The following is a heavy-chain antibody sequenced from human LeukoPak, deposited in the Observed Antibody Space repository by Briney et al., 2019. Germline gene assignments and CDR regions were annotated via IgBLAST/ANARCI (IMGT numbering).Heavy chain of an antibody. J-gene: IGHJ4*02. V-gene: IGHV1-69*05. CDR1: GSTFSSYA. D-gene: IGHD6-19*01. CDR3: ARDMPLYGNPGIAVAGPYYFDY. Sequence: SVKVSCKAPGSTFSSYAISWVRQAPGQGLEWMGRIIPIFGTANYAQKFQGRVTITTDESTSTAYMELSSLRSEDTAVYYCARDMPLYGNPGIAVAGPYYFDYWGQGTLVTVSS. CDR2: IIPIFGTA.